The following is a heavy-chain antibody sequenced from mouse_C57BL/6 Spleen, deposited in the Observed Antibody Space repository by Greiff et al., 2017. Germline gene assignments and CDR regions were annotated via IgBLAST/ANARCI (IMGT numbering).Heavy chain of an antibody. CDR2: IYPGDGDT. D-gene: IGHD2-10*01. J-gene: IGHJ2*01. CDR1: GYAFSSSW. V-gene: IGHV1-82*01. Sequence: QVQLQQSGPELVKPGASVKISCKASGYAFSSSWMNWVKQRPGKGLEWIGRIYPGDGDTNYNGKFKGKATLTADKSSSTAYMQLSSLTSEDSAVYFCATYSPDYWGQGTTLTVSS. CDR3: ATYSPDY.